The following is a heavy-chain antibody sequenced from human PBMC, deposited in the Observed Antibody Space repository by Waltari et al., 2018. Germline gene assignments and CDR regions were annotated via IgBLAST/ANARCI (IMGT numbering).Heavy chain of an antibody. CDR3: ARDECTMVRGVFGP. Sequence: QVQLVQSGAEVKKPGASVKVSCKASGYTFTGYYMHWVRQAPGQGLEWMGRSNPNSGGTNYEQKFQGRGTMTRDTSISTAYMELGRLRSDDTAVYYCARDECTMVRGVFGPWGQGTLVTVSS. V-gene: IGHV1-2*06. CDR1: GYTFTGYY. CDR2: SNPNSGGT. J-gene: IGHJ5*02. D-gene: IGHD3-10*01.